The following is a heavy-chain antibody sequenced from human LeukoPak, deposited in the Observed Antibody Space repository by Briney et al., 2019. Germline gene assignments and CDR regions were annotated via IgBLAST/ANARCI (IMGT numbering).Heavy chain of an antibody. CDR2: ISAYNSNT. CDR3: ARDGAVNYYDSSGYYSH. V-gene: IGHV1-18*01. D-gene: IGHD3-22*01. CDR1: GYTFTSYG. Sequence: GASVKVSCKASGYTFTSYGISWVRQAPGQGLEWMGWISAYNSNTNYAQKLQGRVTMTTDTSTSTAYMELRSLRSDDTAVYYCARDGAVNYYDSSGYYSHWGQGTLVTVSS. J-gene: IGHJ4*02.